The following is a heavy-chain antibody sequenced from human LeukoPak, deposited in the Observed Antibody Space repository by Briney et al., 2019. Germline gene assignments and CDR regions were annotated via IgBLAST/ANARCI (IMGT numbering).Heavy chain of an antibody. J-gene: IGHJ4*02. CDR2: IYYSGST. D-gene: IGHD6-6*01. V-gene: IGHV4-59*01. Sequence: TSETLSLTCTVSGGSISSYYWSWIRQPPGKGLEWIGYIYYSGSTNYNPSLKSRVTISVDTSKNQFSLKLSSVTAADTAVYYCARVGRIAARHFDYWGQGTLVTVSS. CDR1: GGSISSYY. CDR3: ARVGRIAARHFDY.